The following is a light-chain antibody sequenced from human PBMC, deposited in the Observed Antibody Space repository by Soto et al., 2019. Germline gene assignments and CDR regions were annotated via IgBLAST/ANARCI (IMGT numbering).Light chain of an antibody. CDR3: KQYKKCHLT. CDR2: DAS. J-gene: IGKJ4*01. CDR1: QSFSST. Sequence: EIVMTQSPATLSLSPGERATLSCRASQSFSSTLAWYQQKPGQAPRLLIYDASTRATGIPARFSGSGSGTEYTHTTSILQSEVFPIYYCKQYKKCHLTFDGGTKVEI. V-gene: IGKV3-15*01.